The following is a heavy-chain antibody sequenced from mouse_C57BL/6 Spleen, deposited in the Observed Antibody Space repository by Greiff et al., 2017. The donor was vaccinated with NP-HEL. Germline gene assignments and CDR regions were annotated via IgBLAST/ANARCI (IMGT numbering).Heavy chain of an antibody. CDR1: GYSFTGYF. Sequence: VQLKQSGPELVKPGDSVKISCKASGYSFTGYFMNWVMQSHGKSLEWIGRINPYNGDTFYNQKFKGKATLTVDKSSSTAHMELRSLTSEDSAVYYCARSGDYGSRAGYFDYWGQGTTLTVSS. CDR3: ARSGDYGSRAGYFDY. D-gene: IGHD1-1*01. J-gene: IGHJ2*01. V-gene: IGHV1-20*01. CDR2: INPYNGDT.